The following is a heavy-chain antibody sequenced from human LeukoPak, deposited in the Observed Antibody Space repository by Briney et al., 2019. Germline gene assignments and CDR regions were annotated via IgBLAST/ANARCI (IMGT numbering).Heavy chain of an antibody. CDR1: GGSISSYY. V-gene: IGHV4-59*01. Sequence: SETLSLTCTVSGGSISSYYWSWIRQPPGKGLEWIGYIYYSGSTNYNPSLKSRVTISVDTSKNQFSLKLSSVTAADTAVYYCARGGAASDHATDYWGQGTLVTVSS. CDR2: IYYSGST. CDR3: ARGGAASDHATDY. D-gene: IGHD6-13*01. J-gene: IGHJ4*02.